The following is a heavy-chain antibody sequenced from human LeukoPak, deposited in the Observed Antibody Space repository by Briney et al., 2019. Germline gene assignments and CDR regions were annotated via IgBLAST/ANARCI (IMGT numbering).Heavy chain of an antibody. J-gene: IGHJ6*04. CDR3: TRRITMVRGAPPYDYYGMDV. V-gene: IGHV3-73*01. CDR2: IRSKANSYAT. Sequence: GGSLKLSCAASGVSFSGSAMHWVRQASGKGLEWVGRIRSKANSYATAYAASVKGRFTISRDDSKNTAYLQMNSLKTEDTAVYYCTRRITMVRGAPPYDYYGMDVWGKGTTVTVSS. D-gene: IGHD3-10*01. CDR1: GVSFSGSA.